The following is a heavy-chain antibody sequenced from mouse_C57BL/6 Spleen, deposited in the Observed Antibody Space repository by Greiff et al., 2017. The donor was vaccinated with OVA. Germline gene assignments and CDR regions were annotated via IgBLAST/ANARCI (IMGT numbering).Heavy chain of an antibody. V-gene: IGHV3-6*01. CDR2: ISYDGSN. CDR1: GYSITSGYY. CDR3: AIHVPLAWCAF. J-gene: IGHJ3*01. Sequence: EVQLVESGPGLVKPSQSLSLTCSVTGYSITSGYYWNWIRQFPGNKLEWMGYISYDGSNNYNPSLTNRISITRDTSKNQFFLKLNSVTTEDTATYYCAIHVPLAWCAFWGQGTLVTVSA.